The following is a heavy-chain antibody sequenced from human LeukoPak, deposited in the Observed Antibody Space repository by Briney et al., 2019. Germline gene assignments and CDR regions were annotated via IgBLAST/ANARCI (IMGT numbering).Heavy chain of an antibody. J-gene: IGHJ4*02. CDR2: IGQDGSEN. Sequence: GGSLRLSCAASGFTFSNYWMNWVRQAPGKGLEWVASIGQDGSENYYVDSVKDRFTISRDNAKNSLYLQMNSLRVEDTAVYYCATGGGWYFDYWGQGALITASS. CDR1: GFTFSNYW. V-gene: IGHV3-7*01. D-gene: IGHD6-19*01. CDR3: ATGGGWYFDY.